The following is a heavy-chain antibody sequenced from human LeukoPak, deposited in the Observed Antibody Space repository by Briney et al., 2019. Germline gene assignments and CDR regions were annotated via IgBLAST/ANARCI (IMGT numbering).Heavy chain of an antibody. V-gene: IGHV4-34*01. D-gene: IGHD6-19*01. CDR1: GGSFSGYY. CDR3: ARSMAVAGTGDY. Sequence: PSETLSLTCAVYGGSFSGYYWSWIRQPPGKGLEWIGEINHSGGTNYNPSLKSRVTISVDTSKNQFSLKLSSVTAADTAVYYCARSMAVAGTGDYWGQGTLVTVSS. CDR2: INHSGGT. J-gene: IGHJ4*02.